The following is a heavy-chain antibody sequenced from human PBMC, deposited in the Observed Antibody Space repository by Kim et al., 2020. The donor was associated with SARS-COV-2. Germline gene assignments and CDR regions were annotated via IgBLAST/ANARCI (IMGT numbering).Heavy chain of an antibody. J-gene: IGHJ4*02. CDR2: ISYDGSNK. CDR3: AKDWWGRFDY. D-gene: IGHD2-15*01. Sequence: GGSLRLSCAASGFTLSSYGMHWVRQAPGKGLEWVAVISYDGSNKYYADSVKGRFTISRDNSKNTLYLQMNSLRAEDTAVYYCAKDWWGRFDYWGQGTLVTVSS. CDR1: GFTLSSYG. V-gene: IGHV3-30*18.